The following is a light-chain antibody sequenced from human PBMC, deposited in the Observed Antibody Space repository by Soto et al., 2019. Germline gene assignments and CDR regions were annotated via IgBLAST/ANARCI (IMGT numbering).Light chain of an antibody. CDR1: QDIAIY. CDR3: QQYDNWPYT. V-gene: IGKV1-9*01. Sequence: IQLTQSPSSLSASVGDRVTITCRASQDIAIYLAWYQQKPGEAPKLLIYAASTLYGGVPSRFSGSGSGTDFALTITSLQAEDFAVYFCQQYDNWPYTFGQGTKLEIK. CDR2: AAS. J-gene: IGKJ2*01.